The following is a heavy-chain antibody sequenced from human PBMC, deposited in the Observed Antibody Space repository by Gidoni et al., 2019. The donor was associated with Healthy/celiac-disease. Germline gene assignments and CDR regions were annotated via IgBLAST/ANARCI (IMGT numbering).Heavy chain of an antibody. D-gene: IGHD3-10*01. CDR3: ARDLLLWFGQDYGMDV. CDR1: GDSVSSTTAA. Sequence: QVQLQQSGPGLVTPSQTLSLTCAISGDSVSSTTAAWNWIRQSPSRGLEWLGRTYYRSKWYNDYAVSVKSRITINPDTSKNQFSLQLNSVTPEDTAVYYCARDLLLWFGQDYGMDVWGQGTTVTVSS. V-gene: IGHV6-1*01. J-gene: IGHJ6*02. CDR2: TYYRSKWYN.